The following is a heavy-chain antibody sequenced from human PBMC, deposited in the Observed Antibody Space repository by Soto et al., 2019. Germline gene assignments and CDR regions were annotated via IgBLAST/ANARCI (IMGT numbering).Heavy chain of an antibody. CDR2: IYYSGRT. Sequence: SQTLSLTCTVSDSSISSYYWSWIRQPPGKGREWIGYIYYSGRTNYNPSLKSRVTISVDTSKNQFSLKLSSVTAADTAVYYCARGYCSSTSCYIWDNWFDPWGQGTLVNVSS. CDR1: DSSISSYY. CDR3: ARGYCSSTSCYIWDNWFDP. D-gene: IGHD2-2*02. V-gene: IGHV4-59*01. J-gene: IGHJ5*02.